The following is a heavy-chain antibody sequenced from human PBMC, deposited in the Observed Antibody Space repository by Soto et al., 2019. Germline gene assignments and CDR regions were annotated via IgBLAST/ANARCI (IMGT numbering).Heavy chain of an antibody. CDR1: GFSFSSNW. CDR3: ASIPMVRGPSDF. CDR2: INGDGSTT. V-gene: IGHV3-74*01. Sequence: GGSLRLSCAASGFSFSSNWMHWVRQAPGKGLVWVARINGDGSTTRYADSVQGRFSISRDNTENTLYLQMNSLSDEDTAVYHCASIPMVRGPSDFWGQGVLVTVSS. J-gene: IGHJ4*02. D-gene: IGHD3-10*01.